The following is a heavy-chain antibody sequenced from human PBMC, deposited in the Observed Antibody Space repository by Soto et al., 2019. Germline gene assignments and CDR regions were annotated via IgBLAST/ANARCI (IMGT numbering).Heavy chain of an antibody. CDR3: ARAGGIVALTPYYYYYMDV. CDR2: IWYDGSNK. Sequence: QVQLVESGGGVVQPGRSLRLSCAASGFTFSSYGMHWVRQAPGKGLEWVAVIWYDGSNKYYADSVKGRFTISRDNSKNTLYLQMNSLRAEDTAVYYCARAGGIVALTPYYYYYMDVWGKGTTVTVSS. CDR1: GFTFSSYG. J-gene: IGHJ6*03. V-gene: IGHV3-33*01. D-gene: IGHD5-12*01.